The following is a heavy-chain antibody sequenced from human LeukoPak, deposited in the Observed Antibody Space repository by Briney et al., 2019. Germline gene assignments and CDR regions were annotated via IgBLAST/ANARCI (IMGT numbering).Heavy chain of an antibody. CDR1: GFTFSSYE. V-gene: IGHV3-48*03. J-gene: IGHJ4*02. CDR3: ARPSSSWYAFDY. Sequence: PGGSLRLSCAASGFTFSSYEMNWVRQAPGKGLEWVSYISSSGSTIYYADSVKGRFTISRDNAKNSLYLQMNSLRAEDTAVYYCARPSSSWYAFDYWGQGTLVTVSS. CDR2: ISSSGSTI. D-gene: IGHD6-13*01.